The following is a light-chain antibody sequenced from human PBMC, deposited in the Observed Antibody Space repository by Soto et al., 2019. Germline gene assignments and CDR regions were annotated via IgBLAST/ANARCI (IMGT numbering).Light chain of an antibody. CDR3: QHYNSYPEA. CDR2: KAS. CDR1: QTISSW. J-gene: IGKJ1*01. Sequence: DIQMTQSPSTLSGSVGDRVTITCRASQTISSWLAWYQQKPGKAPKLLIYKASTLKSGVPSRFSGSGSGTEFTLTISSLQPDDFATYYCQHYNSYPEAFGQGTKVKLK. V-gene: IGKV1-5*03.